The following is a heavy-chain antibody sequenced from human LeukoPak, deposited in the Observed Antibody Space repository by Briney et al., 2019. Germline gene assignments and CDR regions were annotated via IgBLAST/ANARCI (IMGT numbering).Heavy chain of an antibody. CDR1: GYTFTSYG. J-gene: IGHJ6*03. D-gene: IGHD6-19*01. V-gene: IGHV1-18*01. Sequence: GASVKLSCKASGYTFTSYGISWVRQAPGQGLEWMGWISAYNGNTNYAQKLQGRVTMTTDTSTSTAYMELRRLRSDDTAVYYCASDGGSGWYDYMDVWGKGTTVTVSS. CDR2: ISAYNGNT. CDR3: ASDGGSGWYDYMDV.